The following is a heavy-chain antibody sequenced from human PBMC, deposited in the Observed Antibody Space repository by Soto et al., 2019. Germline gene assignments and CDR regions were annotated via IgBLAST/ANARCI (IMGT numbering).Heavy chain of an antibody. CDR2: ISATGGGT. D-gene: IGHD3-16*01. CDR3: AKDRRAGGNSAFYFDF. J-gene: IGHJ4*02. V-gene: IGHV3-23*01. Sequence: GGSLRLSCASSGFTFSSYAMSLVRQAPGKGLEWVSLISATGGGTYYADSVKGRFTISRDNSHNTLYLQVHSLTAEDTAVYYCAKDRRAGGNSAFYFDFWGQGAQVTSPQ. CDR1: GFTFSSYA.